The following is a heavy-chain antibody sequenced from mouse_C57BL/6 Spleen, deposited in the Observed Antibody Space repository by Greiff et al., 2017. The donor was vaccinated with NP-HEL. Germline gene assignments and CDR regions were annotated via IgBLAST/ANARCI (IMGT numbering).Heavy chain of an antibody. CDR1: GFTFSSYT. CDR2: ISGGGGNT. J-gene: IGHJ4*01. Sequence: EVQGVESGGGLVKPGGSLKLSCAASGFTFSSYTMSWVRQTPEKRLEWVATISGGGGNTYYPDSVKGRFTISRDNAKNTLYLQMSSLRSEDTALYYCATPTVVPGAMDYWGQGTSVTVSS. V-gene: IGHV5-9*01. CDR3: ATPTVVPGAMDY. D-gene: IGHD1-1*01.